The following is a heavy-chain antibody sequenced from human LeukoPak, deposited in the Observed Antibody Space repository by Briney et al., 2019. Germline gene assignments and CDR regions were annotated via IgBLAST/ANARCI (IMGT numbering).Heavy chain of an antibody. D-gene: IGHD4-23*01. J-gene: IGHJ4*02. CDR1: GGSISSGGYY. CDR3: ARAPVELYGGNGKEWSCYFDY. CDR2: IYYSGST. V-gene: IGHV4-31*01. Sequence: SQTLSLTCTVSGGSISSGGYYWSWIRQHPGKGLEWIGYIYYSGSTYYNPSLKSQVTISVDTSKNQFSLKLSSVTAADTAVYYCARAPVELYGGNGKEWSCYFDYWGQGTLVTVSS.